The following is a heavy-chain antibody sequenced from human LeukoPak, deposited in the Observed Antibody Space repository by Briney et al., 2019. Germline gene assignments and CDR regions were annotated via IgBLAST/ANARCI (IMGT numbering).Heavy chain of an antibody. CDR3: AKDTPSPY. Sequence: PGGSLRLSCIVSGFTFSAYAMSWVRQAPGKGLEWVSVVTATGGETYYADSVRGRFIISRDNSRNTFYLQMDSLRAEDTAVYYCAKDTPSPYWGQGTLVTVSS. V-gene: IGHV3-23*01. CDR1: GFTFSAYA. CDR2: VTATGGET. J-gene: IGHJ4*02.